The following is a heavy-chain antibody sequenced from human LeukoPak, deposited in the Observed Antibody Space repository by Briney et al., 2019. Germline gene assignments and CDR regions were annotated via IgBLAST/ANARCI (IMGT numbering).Heavy chain of an antibody. CDR1: GFIVSHNY. CDR2: IYSGGST. CDR3: AKEDHRIYAFDI. J-gene: IGHJ3*02. D-gene: IGHD1-14*01. V-gene: IGHV3-53*05. Sequence: GGSLRLSCAASGFIVSHNYMSWVRQAPGKGLESVSLIYSGGSTYYADSVKGRFTISRDNSKNTLYLQMNSLRAEDTAVYYCAKEDHRIYAFDIWGQGTMVTVSS.